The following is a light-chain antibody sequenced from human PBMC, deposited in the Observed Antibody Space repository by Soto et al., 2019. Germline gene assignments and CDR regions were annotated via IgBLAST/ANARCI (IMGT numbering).Light chain of an antibody. CDR3: QQPLYT. CDR2: ATS. V-gene: IGKV1-5*01. CDR1: QTISSW. Sequence: DMEMTQSTSSRCASVSERVTITCRASQTISSWLAWYQQKPGKAPKLLIYATSTLQSGVPSRFSGRDSGADFTLTINNLQPEDFATYYCQQPLYTFGPGTKVDIK. J-gene: IGKJ3*01.